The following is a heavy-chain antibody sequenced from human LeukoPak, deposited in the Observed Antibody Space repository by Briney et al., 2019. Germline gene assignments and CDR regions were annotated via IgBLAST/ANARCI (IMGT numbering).Heavy chain of an antibody. Sequence: SETLSLTCTVSGGSVSSGGYYWSWIRQHPGKGLEWIGYIYYSGNTYYKPSIKSRVTISVDTSKNQFSLKLSSVTAADTAVYYCARVARNYYGSGSDTFNYWGQGTLVTVSS. D-gene: IGHD3-10*01. V-gene: IGHV4-31*03. CDR1: GGSVSSGGYY. CDR2: IYYSGNT. J-gene: IGHJ4*02. CDR3: ARVARNYYGSGSDTFNY.